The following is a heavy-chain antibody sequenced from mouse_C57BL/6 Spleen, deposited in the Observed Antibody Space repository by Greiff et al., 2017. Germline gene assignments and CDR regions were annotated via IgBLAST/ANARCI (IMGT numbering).Heavy chain of an antibody. J-gene: IGHJ4*01. V-gene: IGHV1-76*01. CDR1: GYTFTDYY. Sequence: QVQLQQSGAELVRPGASVKLSCKASGYTFTDYYINWVKQRPGQGLEWIARIYPGSGNTYYNEKFKGKATLTAEKSSSTAYMQLSSLTSEDSAVYFCARYDYDDGAYAMDYWGQGTSVTVSS. D-gene: IGHD2-4*01. CDR2: IYPGSGNT. CDR3: ARYDYDDGAYAMDY.